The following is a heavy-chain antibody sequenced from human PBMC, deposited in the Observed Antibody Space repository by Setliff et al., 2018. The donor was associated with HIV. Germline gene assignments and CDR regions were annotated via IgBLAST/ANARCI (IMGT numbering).Heavy chain of an antibody. CDR3: ARYRSKLDWFAP. Sequence: PSETLSLTCTVSGDSITSNDDYWGWIRQPPGKGLEWIGIIHYNGRAYYDPSLKSRVSISVDSSQPHFSLRLRSVTASDSAVYYCARYRSKLDWFAPWGQGALVTVSS. V-gene: IGHV4-39*02. D-gene: IGHD1-26*01. CDR2: IHYNGRA. J-gene: IGHJ5*02. CDR1: GDSITSNDDY.